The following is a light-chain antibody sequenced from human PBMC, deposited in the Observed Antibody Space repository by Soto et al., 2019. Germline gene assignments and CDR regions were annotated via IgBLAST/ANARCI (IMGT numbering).Light chain of an antibody. J-gene: IGKJ5*01. CDR2: LGS. CDR3: MQALQTIT. CDR1: DSLLHGNGYNY. Sequence: DIVMTQSPLSLPVTPGEPASISCRSSDSLLHGNGYNYLDWYLQKPGQSPQLLIYLGSNRASGVPDRFSGSGSGTDFTLKISRVEAEDVGVYYCMQALQTITFGQGTRLEIK. V-gene: IGKV2-28*01.